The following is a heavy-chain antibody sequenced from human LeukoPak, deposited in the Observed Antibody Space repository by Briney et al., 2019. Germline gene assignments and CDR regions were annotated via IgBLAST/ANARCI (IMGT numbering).Heavy chain of an antibody. CDR2: ISFDGSKR. CDR1: GFVFSSYG. D-gene: IGHD6-13*01. J-gene: IGHJ6*02. V-gene: IGHV3-30*03. Sequence: GGSLRLSCAASGFVFSSYGMHWGRQAPGKGLEWGAGISFDGSKRYYGDSVKGRFTISRDNSEKTLYLQMNSLRPEDTAVYHCARGRRPRAAAGKTYYYYAMAVWGQGTTVTVSS. CDR3: ARGRRPRAAAGKTYYYYAMAV.